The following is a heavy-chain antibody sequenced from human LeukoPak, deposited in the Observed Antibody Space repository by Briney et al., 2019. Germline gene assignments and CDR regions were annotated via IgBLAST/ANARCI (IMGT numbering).Heavy chain of an antibody. CDR2: ISASGDST. J-gene: IGHJ4*02. CDR3: AKENERSSGYFPDY. V-gene: IGHV3-23*01. Sequence: GGSLRLSCAASGFTFSNYAMSWVRQAPGMGLEWVSGISASGDSTYYTDSVKGRFTISRDNSKNTLYLQMNSLRAEDTAVYYCAKENERSSGYFPDYWGQGTLVTVSS. D-gene: IGHD3-22*01. CDR1: GFTFSNYA.